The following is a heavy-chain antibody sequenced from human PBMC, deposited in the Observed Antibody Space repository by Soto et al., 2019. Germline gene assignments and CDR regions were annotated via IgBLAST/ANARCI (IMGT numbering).Heavy chain of an antibody. CDR1: GYSFTAYG. J-gene: IGHJ4*02. CDR2: ISTAHSDI. CDR3: ARDLAYIREF. Sequence: QVQLVHSGAEVKKPGASVKVSCKASGYSFTAYGISWARQAPGQGLEWMGWISTAHSDIGYAQKFQGRVTMTTDTSTSTAYMELRSLRSDDTAVYYCARDLAYIREFWGQGPLVTVSS. V-gene: IGHV1-18*01. D-gene: IGHD4-17*01.